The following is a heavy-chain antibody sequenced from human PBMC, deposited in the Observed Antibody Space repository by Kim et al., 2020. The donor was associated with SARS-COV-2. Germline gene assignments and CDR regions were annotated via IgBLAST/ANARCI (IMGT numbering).Heavy chain of an antibody. D-gene: IGHD6-13*01. CDR1: GFTFSSYG. V-gene: IGHV3-30*18. CDR2: ISYDGSNK. CDR3: AKDNWANGGISSWSWFDP. Sequence: GGSLRHSCAASGFTFSSYGMHWVRQAPGKGLEWVAVISYDGSNKYYADSVKGRFTISRDNSKNTLYLQMNSLRAEDTAVYYCAKDNWANGGISSWSWFDPWGQGTLVTVSS. J-gene: IGHJ5*02.